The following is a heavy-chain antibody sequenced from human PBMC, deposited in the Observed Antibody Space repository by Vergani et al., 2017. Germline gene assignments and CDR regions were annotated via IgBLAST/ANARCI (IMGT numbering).Heavy chain of an antibody. D-gene: IGHD3-9*01. V-gene: IGHV3-23*04. Sequence: EVQLVETGGGLIQPGGSLRLSCAASGFTVSSNYMSWVRQAPGKGLEWVSAISGSGGSTYYADSVKGRFTISRDNSKNTLYLQMNSLRAEDTAVYYCANTYDILTGYSYFDYWGQGTLVTVSS. CDR1: GFTVSSNY. CDR2: ISGSGGST. J-gene: IGHJ4*02. CDR3: ANTYDILTGYSYFDY.